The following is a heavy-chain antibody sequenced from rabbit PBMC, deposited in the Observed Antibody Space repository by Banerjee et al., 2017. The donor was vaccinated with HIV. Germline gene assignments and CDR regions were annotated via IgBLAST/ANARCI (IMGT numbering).Heavy chain of an antibody. CDR3: ASGYSDIYLGL. CDR2: INTATGKA. J-gene: IGHJ3*01. D-gene: IGHD1-1*01. CDR1: GFSFSDRDV. V-gene: IGHV1S45*01. Sequence: LEESGGGLVQPEGSLALTCKASGFSFSDRDVMCWVRQAPGKGLEWIACINTATGKAVYASWAKGRFTISKTSSTTVTLQMTSLTAADTATYFCASGYSDIYLGLWGQGTLVTVS.